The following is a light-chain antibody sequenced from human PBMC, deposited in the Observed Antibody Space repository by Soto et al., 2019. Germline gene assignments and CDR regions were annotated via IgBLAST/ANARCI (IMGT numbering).Light chain of an antibody. Sequence: QSVLTQPPSASGTPGQRITISCSGSSSNIGDNPVNWYQQLPGAAPKLLIYINDQRPSGVPDRFSGSKSGTSASLAISGLQPEDEADYYCCSFAGNYIYVFGTGTKDTVL. CDR3: CSFAGNYIYV. CDR2: IND. V-gene: IGLV1-44*01. J-gene: IGLJ1*01. CDR1: SSNIGDNP.